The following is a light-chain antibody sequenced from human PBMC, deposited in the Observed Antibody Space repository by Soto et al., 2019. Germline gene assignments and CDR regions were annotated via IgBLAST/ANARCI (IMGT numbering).Light chain of an antibody. J-gene: IGKJ5*01. CDR1: QDIRGA. V-gene: IGKV1-13*02. CDR2: DVS. CDR3: QQFNSYPIT. Sequence: AIQLTQSPSSLSASVGDRVTITCRASQDIRGALAWYQQKPGKAPKMLIYDVSTLESGVPLRFSGSSSGTDFTLTISSLQPVDFATYYCQQFNSYPITFGQGTRLENK.